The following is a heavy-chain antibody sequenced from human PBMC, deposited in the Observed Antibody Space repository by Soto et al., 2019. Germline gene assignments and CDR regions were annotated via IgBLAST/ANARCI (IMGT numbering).Heavy chain of an antibody. Sequence: QVQLVQAGAEVKKPGSSVKVSCKASGGTFSSYAISCVRQAPGHGLEWMGGSIPIFGTANYAQKFQGRVTITADESTSTAYMELSSLRSEDTAVYYCARNRYCSGGSCYSGSSFDIWGQGTMVTVSS. D-gene: IGHD2-15*01. CDR3: ARNRYCSGGSCYSGSSFDI. CDR1: GGTFSSYA. V-gene: IGHV1-69*01. J-gene: IGHJ3*02. CDR2: SIPIFGTA.